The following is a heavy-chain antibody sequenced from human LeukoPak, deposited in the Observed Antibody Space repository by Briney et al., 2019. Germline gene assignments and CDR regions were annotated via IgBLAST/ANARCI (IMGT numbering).Heavy chain of an antibody. CDR2: IYYSGST. CDR3: ARAPAGHTVTTRFNWFDP. J-gene: IGHJ5*02. V-gene: IGHV4-31*03. Sequence: SETLSLTCTVSGGSISSGGYYWSWIRQHPGKGLEWIGYIYYSGSTYYNPSLKSRVTISVDTSKNQFSLKLSSVTAADTAVYYCARAPAGHTVTTRFNWFDPWGQGTLVTVSS. D-gene: IGHD4-17*01. CDR1: GGSISSGGYY.